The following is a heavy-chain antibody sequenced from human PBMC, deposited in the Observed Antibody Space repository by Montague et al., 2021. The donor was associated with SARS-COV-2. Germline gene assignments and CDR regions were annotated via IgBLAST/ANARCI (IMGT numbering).Heavy chain of an antibody. J-gene: IGHJ5*02. CDR3: ARGVASSEGNWFDP. D-gene: IGHD6-13*01. V-gene: IGHV4-59*01. CDR1: GVSISSYY. Sequence: SETLSLTCTVSGVSISSYYWIWIRQPPRKGLEWIGYIYYTGSTNYNPSLKIRVTISVDTSKNQFSLKLSSVTAADTAVYYCARGVASSEGNWFDPWGQGTLVTVSS. CDR2: IYYTGST.